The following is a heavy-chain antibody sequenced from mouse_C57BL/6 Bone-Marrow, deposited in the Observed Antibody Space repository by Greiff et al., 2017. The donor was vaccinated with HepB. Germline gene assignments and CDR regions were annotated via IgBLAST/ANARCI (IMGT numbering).Heavy chain of an antibody. V-gene: IGHV1-55*01. J-gene: IGHJ4*01. D-gene: IGHD1-1*01. CDR3: ARPYYYGSSLPYAMDY. CDR2: IYPGSGST. CDR1: GYTFTSYW. Sequence: QVQLQQPGAELVKPGASVKMSCKASGYTFTSYWITWVKQRPGQGLEWIGDIYPGSGSTNYNEKFKSKATLTVDTSSSTAYMLLSSLTSEDSAVYYCARPYYYGSSLPYAMDYWGQGTSVTVSS.